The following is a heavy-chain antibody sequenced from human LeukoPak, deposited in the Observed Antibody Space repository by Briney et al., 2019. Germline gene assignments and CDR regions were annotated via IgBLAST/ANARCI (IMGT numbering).Heavy chain of an antibody. CDR2: IGSSSSYI. J-gene: IGHJ4*02. CDR3: ARDPDIVATIPRLPSFDY. V-gene: IGHV3-21*01. Sequence: PGGSLRLSCAASGFTFSSYSMNWVRQAPGKGLEWVSSIGSSSSYIYYADSVKGRFTISRDNAKNSLYLQMNSLRAEDTAVYYCARDPDIVATIPRLPSFDYWGQGTLVTVSS. D-gene: IGHD5-12*01. CDR1: GFTFSSYS.